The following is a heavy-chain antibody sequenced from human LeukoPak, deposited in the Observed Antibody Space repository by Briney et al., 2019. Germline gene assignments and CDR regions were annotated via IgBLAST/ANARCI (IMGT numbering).Heavy chain of an antibody. Sequence: SETLSLTCTVSGGSISSFYWSWIRQTPGKGLEWIGYIYYSGSTNYNPSLKSRVTISVDRPKKQVSLKLTSVTAADTAVYYCARREVVVAATPGLGAFDIWGQGTMVTVSS. CDR2: IYYSGST. CDR3: ARREVVVAATPGLGAFDI. CDR1: GGSISSFY. D-gene: IGHD2-15*01. V-gene: IGHV4-59*01. J-gene: IGHJ3*02.